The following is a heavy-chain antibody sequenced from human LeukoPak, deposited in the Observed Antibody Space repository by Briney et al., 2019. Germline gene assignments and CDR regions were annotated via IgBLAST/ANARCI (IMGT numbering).Heavy chain of an antibody. CDR2: ISGSGGST. V-gene: IGHV3-23*01. CDR3: AKDRALVGAPDY. D-gene: IGHD1-26*01. CDR1: GFTFSSYA. Sequence: HPGGSLRLSCAASGFTFSSYAMSWVRQAPGKGLEWVSAISGSGGSTYYADSVKGRFTISRDNSKNTLYLQMNSLRAEDTAVYYCAKDRALVGAPDYWGQGTLVTVSS. J-gene: IGHJ4*02.